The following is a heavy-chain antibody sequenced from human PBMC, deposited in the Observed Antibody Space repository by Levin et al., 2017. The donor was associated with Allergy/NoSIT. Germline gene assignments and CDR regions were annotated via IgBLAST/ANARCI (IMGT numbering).Heavy chain of an antibody. J-gene: IGHJ4*02. CDR1: GGSISSSSYH. CDR3: AGEYSSSSAY. CDR2: IYYTGTT. D-gene: IGHD6-6*01. V-gene: IGHV4-39*07. Sequence: SETLSLTCTVSGGSISSSSYHWGWVRQPPGKGLEWIGSIYYTGTTYYRPSLRGRVTISVDTSKNQFSLKLTSVTAADTAMYYCAGEYSSSSAYWGQGTLVTVSS.